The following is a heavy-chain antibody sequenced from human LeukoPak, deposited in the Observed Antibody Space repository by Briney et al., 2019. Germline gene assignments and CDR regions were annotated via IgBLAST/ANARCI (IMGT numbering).Heavy chain of an antibody. CDR2: IYYSGST. J-gene: IGHJ5*02. Sequence: PSQTLSLTCTVSGGSISSGGYYWSWIRQHPGKGLEWIGYIYYSGSTYYNPSLKSRVTISVDTSKNQFSLKLSSVTAADTAVYYCARRLYSSGWSFWFDPWGQGTLVIVSS. CDR1: GGSISSGGYY. D-gene: IGHD6-19*01. CDR3: ARRLYSSGWSFWFDP. V-gene: IGHV4-31*03.